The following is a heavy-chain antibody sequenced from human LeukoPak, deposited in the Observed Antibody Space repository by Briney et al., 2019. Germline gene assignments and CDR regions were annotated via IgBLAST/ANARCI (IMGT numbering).Heavy chain of an antibody. Sequence: GGSLRLSCAASGFAFSSYAMSWVRQAPGKGLEWVSTISGGGGIIYYGDSVKGRFTISRDTSKNTLYLQMNSLGVEDTAVYYCAKDSYRSSWPDYWGQGTLVTVAS. V-gene: IGHV3-23*01. CDR2: ISGGGGII. CDR1: GFAFSSYA. D-gene: IGHD6-13*01. J-gene: IGHJ4*02. CDR3: AKDSYRSSWPDY.